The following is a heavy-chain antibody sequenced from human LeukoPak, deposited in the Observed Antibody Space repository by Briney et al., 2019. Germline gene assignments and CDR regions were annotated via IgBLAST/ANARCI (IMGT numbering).Heavy chain of an antibody. CDR3: AKLAMTTVTSDHQ. Sequence: PGGSLRLSCAASGFTFSNYGMHWVRQAPGKGLEWVAFIRFDSTNKYYADYVEGRFTISRDNSKNTLFLQMNSLRAEDTAVYYCAKLAMTTVTSDHQWGQGTLVTVSS. J-gene: IGHJ4*02. V-gene: IGHV3-30*02. CDR2: IRFDSTNK. D-gene: IGHD4-11*01. CDR1: GFTFSNYG.